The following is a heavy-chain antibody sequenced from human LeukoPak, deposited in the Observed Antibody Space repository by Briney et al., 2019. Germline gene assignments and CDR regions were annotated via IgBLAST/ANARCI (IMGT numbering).Heavy chain of an antibody. CDR1: GFTFSNSA. CDR3: AKGIYSSGWSYFDY. D-gene: IGHD6-19*01. J-gene: IGHJ4*01. Sequence: GGSLRLSCAASGFTFSNSAMSWVRQAPGKGLEWVSTLSGSGITTYYADSVKGRFTISRDNSKNTLYLQMNSLRAEDTDVYYCAKGIYSSGWSYFDYWGHGTLVTVSS. CDR2: LSGSGITT. V-gene: IGHV3-23*01.